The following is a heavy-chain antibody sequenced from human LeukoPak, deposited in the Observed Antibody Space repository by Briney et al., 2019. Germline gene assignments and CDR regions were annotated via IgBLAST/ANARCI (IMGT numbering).Heavy chain of an antibody. CDR1: GFTFNKYG. J-gene: IGHJ6*02. Sequence: PGGSLRLSCVASGFTFNKYGMHWVRQAPGKGLVWVAAISYDSFNEDYGDSVKGRFTISRDNSKNTVDLQMDSLRPEDTAVYFCVKGKWEDNHYYYGLDVWGQGTTVSVAS. CDR3: VKGKWEDNHYYYGLDV. V-gene: IGHV3-30*18. D-gene: IGHD1-26*01. CDR2: ISYDSFNE.